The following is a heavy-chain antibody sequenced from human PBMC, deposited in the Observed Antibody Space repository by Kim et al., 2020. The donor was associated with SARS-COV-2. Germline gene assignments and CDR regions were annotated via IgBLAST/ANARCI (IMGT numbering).Heavy chain of an antibody. D-gene: IGHD3-3*01. Sequence: ASVKVSCKASGYTFTSYAMNWVRQAPGQGLEWMGWINTNTGNPTYAQGFTGRFVFSLDTSVSTAYLQISSLKAEDTAVYYCAREWEYYDFWSGYSTVDVWGQGTTVTVSS. J-gene: IGHJ6*02. V-gene: IGHV7-4-1*02. CDR1: GYTFTSYA. CDR3: AREWEYYDFWSGYSTVDV. CDR2: INTNTGNP.